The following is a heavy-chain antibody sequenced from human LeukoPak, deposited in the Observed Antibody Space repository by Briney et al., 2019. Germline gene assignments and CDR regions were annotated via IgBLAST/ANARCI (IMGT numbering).Heavy chain of an antibody. CDR2: INHSGST. V-gene: IGHV4-34*01. CDR1: GGSFSGYY. D-gene: IGHD6-13*01. J-gene: IGHJ4*02. CDR3: ARVSRVAAGAPGRDYFDY. Sequence: SETLSLTYAVYGGSFSGYYWSWIRQPPGKGLEWIGEINHSGSTNYNPSLKSRVTISVDTSKNQFSLKLSSVTAADTAVYYCARVSRVAAGAPGRDYFDYWGQGTLVTVSS.